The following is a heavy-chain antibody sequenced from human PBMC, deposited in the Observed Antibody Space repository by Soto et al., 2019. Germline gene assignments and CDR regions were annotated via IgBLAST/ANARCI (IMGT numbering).Heavy chain of an antibody. Sequence: QVQLVESGGGVVQPGMSLRLSCAASGFEFSDFGMDWVRQAPGKGPEWVAVISYDENHQFYADSVKGRFMISRDDTEKMLHLQMNTLTDDDTAVYYCAKDQLDRGYNFYYGMDVWGQGTTVTVS. CDR1: GFEFSDFG. D-gene: IGHD6-13*01. CDR2: ISYDENHQ. V-gene: IGHV3-30*18. J-gene: IGHJ6*02. CDR3: AKDQLDRGYNFYYGMDV.